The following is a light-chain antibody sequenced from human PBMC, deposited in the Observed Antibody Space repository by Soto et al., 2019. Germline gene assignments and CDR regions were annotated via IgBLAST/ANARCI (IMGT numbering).Light chain of an antibody. Sequence: EIVLTQSPATLSLSPGERATLSCRASQSVGSSLAWYQQKPGQAPRLLIYDASTRATGIPASFSGSGSGTNFTLTISSLEPEDFAVYYCQQRINWPLFTFGPGTKVDIK. CDR3: QQRINWPLFT. CDR2: DAS. CDR1: QSVGSS. V-gene: IGKV3-11*01. J-gene: IGKJ3*01.